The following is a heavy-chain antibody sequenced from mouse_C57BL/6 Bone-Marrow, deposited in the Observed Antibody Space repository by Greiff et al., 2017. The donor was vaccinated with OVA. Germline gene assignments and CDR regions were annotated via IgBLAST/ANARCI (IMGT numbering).Heavy chain of an antibody. CDR2: IDPETGGT. Sequence: QVQLKESGAELVRPGASVTLSCKASGYTFTDYEMHWVKQTPVHGLEWIGAIDPETGGTAYNQKFKGKAILTADKSSSTAYMELRSLTSEDSAVYYCTDYGDGSSFPYWGQGTTLTVSS. CDR3: TDYGDGSSFPY. V-gene: IGHV1-15*01. D-gene: IGHD1-1*01. CDR1: GYTFTDYE. J-gene: IGHJ2*01.